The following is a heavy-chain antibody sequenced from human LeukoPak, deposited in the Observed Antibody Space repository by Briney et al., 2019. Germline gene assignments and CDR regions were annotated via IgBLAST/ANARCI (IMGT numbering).Heavy chain of an antibody. CDR2: IYYSGST. CDR1: GGSISSYY. CDR3: ARYLSNGYVEYFDY. D-gene: IGHD5-18*01. V-gene: IGHV4-59*01. J-gene: IGHJ4*02. Sequence: SETLSLTRTVSGGSISSYYWSWIRQPPGKGLEWIGYIYYSGSTNYNPSLKSRVTISVDTSNNQFSLKLSSVTAADTAVYYCARYLSNGYVEYFDYWGQGTLVTVSS.